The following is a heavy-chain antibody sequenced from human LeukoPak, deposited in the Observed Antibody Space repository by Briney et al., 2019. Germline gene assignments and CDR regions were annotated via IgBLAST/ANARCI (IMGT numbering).Heavy chain of an antibody. Sequence: PGGSLRLSCVASGFTFSHYWMSWVRQAPGKGLGWVANIKEDGSIEDYVDSVKGRFTVSRDNAKNSLYLEMNSLRVEDTAVYYCVSQQVAPPWGQGTLVIVSS. D-gene: IGHD5-12*01. CDR3: VSQQVAPP. V-gene: IGHV3-7*01. J-gene: IGHJ5*02. CDR1: GFTFSHYW. CDR2: IKEDGSIE.